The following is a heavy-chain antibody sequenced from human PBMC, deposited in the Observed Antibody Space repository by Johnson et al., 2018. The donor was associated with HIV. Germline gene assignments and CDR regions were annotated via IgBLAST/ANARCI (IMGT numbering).Heavy chain of an antibody. V-gene: IGHV3-30*04. CDR1: GFTFSSYA. D-gene: IGHD6-6*01. Sequence: QVQLVESGGGVVQPGRSLRLSCAASGFTFSSYAMHWVRQASGKGLEWVAVISYDGSNKYYADSVKARFTISRDNSKNTLYLQMNSLRDEDTAVYYCARAGSIAYLDAFDIWGQGTMVTVSS. CDR3: ARAGSIAYLDAFDI. CDR2: ISYDGSNK. J-gene: IGHJ3*02.